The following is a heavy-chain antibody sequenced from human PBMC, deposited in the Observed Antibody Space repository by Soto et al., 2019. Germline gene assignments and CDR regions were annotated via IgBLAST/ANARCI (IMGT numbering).Heavy chain of an antibody. D-gene: IGHD6-19*01. V-gene: IGHV2-5*02. Sequence: QITLKESGPTLVKPTQTLTLTCTFSGFSLSTRDVGVGWIRQPPGKALEWLVLLYWDDDNRYSPSLRRRLTLTKDTSKNQVVLTMTNMDPVDTATYYCAHGSGWLFDYWGPGTLVTVSS. CDR3: AHGSGWLFDY. CDR1: GFSLSTRDVG. CDR2: LYWDDDN. J-gene: IGHJ4*02.